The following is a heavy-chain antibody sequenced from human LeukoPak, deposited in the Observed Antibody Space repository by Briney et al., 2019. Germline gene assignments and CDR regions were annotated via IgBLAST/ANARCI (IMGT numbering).Heavy chain of an antibody. J-gene: IGHJ4*02. CDR2: ISGSGGGT. D-gene: IGHD6-13*01. Sequence: PGGSLRLSCAASGFTFSSYAMSWVRQAPGKGLEWVSAISGSGGGTYYADSVKGRFTISRDNSKNTLYLQMNSLRAEDTAVYYCAKETVSSSWSLNDYWGQGTLVTVSS. CDR3: AKETVSSSWSLNDY. V-gene: IGHV3-23*01. CDR1: GFTFSSYA.